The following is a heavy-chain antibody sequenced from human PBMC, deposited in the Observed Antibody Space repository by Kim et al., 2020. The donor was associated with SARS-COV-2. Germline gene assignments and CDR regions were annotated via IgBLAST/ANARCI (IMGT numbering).Heavy chain of an antibody. CDR3: ARGGTGYYYDSSGYYSHKHLDY. V-gene: IGHV3-48*03. CDR1: GFTFSSYE. D-gene: IGHD3-22*01. Sequence: GGSLRLSCAASGFTFSSYEMNWVRQAPGKGLEWVSYISSSGSTIYYADSVKGRFTISRDNAKNSLYLQMNSLRAEDTAVYYCARGGTGYYYDSSGYYSHKHLDYWGQGTLVTVSS. J-gene: IGHJ4*02. CDR2: ISSSGSTI.